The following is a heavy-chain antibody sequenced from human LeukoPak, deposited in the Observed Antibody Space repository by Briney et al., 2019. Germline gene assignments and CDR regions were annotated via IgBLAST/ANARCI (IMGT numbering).Heavy chain of an antibody. V-gene: IGHV4-59*01. CDR1: GGSISIYY. Sequence: SETLSLTCTISGGSISIYYWSWIRQPPGKGLEWIGYIYNSGSTNYNPSLKSRVTISVDTSKNQFSLNLGSVTAADTAVYYCVRDRELNYWGQGTLVTVSS. CDR2: IYNSGST. D-gene: IGHD3-10*01. J-gene: IGHJ4*02. CDR3: VRDRELNY.